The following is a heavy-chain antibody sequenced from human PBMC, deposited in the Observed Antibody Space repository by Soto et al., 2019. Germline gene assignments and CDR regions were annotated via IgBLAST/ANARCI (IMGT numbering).Heavy chain of an antibody. Sequence: EVQLLESGGGVVQPGGSLRLSCAASGFTFSNCAMKWVRQAPGKGLEWVSDISRAGSNIYYADSVKGRFTISRDNSKNTLYLHMNSLRAEDTGVYYCAKAIEGAWEPNDYWGQGTLVTVSS. CDR3: AKAIEGAWEPNDY. CDR1: GFTFSNCA. CDR2: ISRAGSNI. D-gene: IGHD1-26*01. V-gene: IGHV3-23*01. J-gene: IGHJ4*02.